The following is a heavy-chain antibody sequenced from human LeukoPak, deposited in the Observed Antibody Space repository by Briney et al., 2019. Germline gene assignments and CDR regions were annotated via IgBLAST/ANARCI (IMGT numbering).Heavy chain of an antibody. J-gene: IGHJ5*02. D-gene: IGHD3-22*01. CDR3: ALYYYDSSGYSNWFDP. CDR1: GDSISSSSYY. Sequence: SETLSLTCAVSGDSISSSSYYWGWIRQPPGKGLEWIGNIYYSGSSYYNPSLKSRVTISVDTSKNQFSLKLSSVTAADTAVYYCALYYYDSSGYSNWFDPWGQGILVTVSS. V-gene: IGHV4-39*01. CDR2: IYYSGSS.